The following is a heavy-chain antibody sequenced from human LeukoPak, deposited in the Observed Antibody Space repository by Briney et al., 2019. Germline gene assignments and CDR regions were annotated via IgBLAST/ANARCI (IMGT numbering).Heavy chain of an antibody. CDR3: ARARPLWFGELLNYYYYYYMDV. J-gene: IGHJ6*03. CDR2: INHSGGT. Sequence: SETLSLTCAVYGESFSAYYWSWIRKPPGKGLEWIGEINHSGGTNYNPSLKSAVTTSVDTSKNQFSLKLSSVTAADTAVYYCARARPLWFGELLNYYYYYYMDVWGKGTTVTISS. D-gene: IGHD3-10*01. V-gene: IGHV4-34*01. CDR1: GESFSAYY.